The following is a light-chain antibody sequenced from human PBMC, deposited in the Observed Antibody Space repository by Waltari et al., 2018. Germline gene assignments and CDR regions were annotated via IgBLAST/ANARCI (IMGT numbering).Light chain of an antibody. J-gene: IGLJ3*02. V-gene: IGLV1-47*01. CDR3: AAWDDSLSGLV. CDR2: KNN. Sequence: QSVLTQPPSASGTPGQQVTISCKGSSSNSGSNYVYWYQQFPGTAPKLLIFKNNQRPSGVPDRFSDSKSGTSASLAINGLRSEDEADYYCAAWDDSLSGLVLGGGTKVTVL. CDR1: SSNSGSNY.